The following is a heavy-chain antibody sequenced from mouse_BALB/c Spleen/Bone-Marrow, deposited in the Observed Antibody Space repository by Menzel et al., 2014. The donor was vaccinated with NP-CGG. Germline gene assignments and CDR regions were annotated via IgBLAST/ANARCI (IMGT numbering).Heavy chain of an antibody. D-gene: IGHD1-2*01. CDR3: ARRGHGFAWFAY. Sequence: QVQLKESGTELMKPGASVKISCKATGYTFSSYWIEWVNQRPGHGLEWIGEILPGSGSTNYNEKFKGKATFTADTSSNTAYMQLSSLTSEDSAVYYCARRGHGFAWFAYWGQGTLVTVSA. V-gene: IGHV1-9*01. CDR2: ILPGSGST. CDR1: GYTFSSYW. J-gene: IGHJ3*01.